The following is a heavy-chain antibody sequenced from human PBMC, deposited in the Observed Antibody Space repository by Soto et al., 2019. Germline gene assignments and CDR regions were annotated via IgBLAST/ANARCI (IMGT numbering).Heavy chain of an antibody. D-gene: IGHD5-12*01. Sequence: GGSLRLSCSASGFTFSSYAMHWVRQAPGKGPEYVSAISSNGGSTYYADSVKGRFTISRDNSKNTLYLQMSSLRAEDTAVYYCVKARDGYNHEVFDYWGQGTLVTVSS. J-gene: IGHJ4*02. CDR1: GFTFSSYA. CDR2: ISSNGGST. CDR3: VKARDGYNHEVFDY. V-gene: IGHV3-64D*08.